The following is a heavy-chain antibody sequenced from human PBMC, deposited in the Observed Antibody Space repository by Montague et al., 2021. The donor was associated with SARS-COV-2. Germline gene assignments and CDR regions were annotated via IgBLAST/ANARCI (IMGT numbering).Heavy chain of an antibody. Sequence: SLSLSCPASGFTFSSYAMSWVRQAPGKGLEWVSVIYSGGSSTYYADSVKGRFTISRDNSKNTLYLQMNSLRAEDTAVYYCAKEEGSTSDYYYYYGMDVWGQGTTVTVSS. D-gene: IGHD2-2*01. J-gene: IGHJ6*02. CDR2: IYSGGSST. CDR1: GFTFSSYA. CDR3: AKEEGSTSDYYYYYGMDV. V-gene: IGHV3-23*03.